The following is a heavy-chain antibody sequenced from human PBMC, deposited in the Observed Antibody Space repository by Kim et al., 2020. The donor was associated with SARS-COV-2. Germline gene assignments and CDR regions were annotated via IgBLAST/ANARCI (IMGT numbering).Heavy chain of an antibody. CDR1: GFTFSSYG. J-gene: IGHJ4*02. CDR3: AKGSGSSSLIFDY. V-gene: IGHV3-30*18. Sequence: GGSLRLSCAASGFTFSSYGMHWVRQAPGKGLEWVAVISYDGSNTYYADSVKGRFTISRDNSKNTLYLQMNSLRAEDTAVYYCAKGSGSSSLIFDYWGQGT. CDR2: ISYDGSNT. D-gene: IGHD6-6*01.